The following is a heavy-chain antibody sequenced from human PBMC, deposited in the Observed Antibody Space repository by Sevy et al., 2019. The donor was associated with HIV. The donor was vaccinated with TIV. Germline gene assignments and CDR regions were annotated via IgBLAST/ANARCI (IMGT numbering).Heavy chain of an antibody. CDR1: GFTFVTYA. J-gene: IGHJ3*02. CDR2: ISGSGGST. Sequence: GGSLRLSCEASGFTFVTYAMNWVRQAPGKGLEWVSGISGSGGSTYYADSVKGRFTISRDNSKNTLYLQMNSLRDEDTAVYYCAKDGYDSSGYYPMGAFDIWGQGTLVTVSS. D-gene: IGHD3-22*01. CDR3: AKDGYDSSGYYPMGAFDI. V-gene: IGHV3-23*01.